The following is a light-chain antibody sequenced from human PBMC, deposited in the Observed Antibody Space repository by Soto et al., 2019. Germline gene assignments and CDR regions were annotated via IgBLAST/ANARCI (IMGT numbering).Light chain of an antibody. CDR1: QSVSSSY. Sequence: EIGLTQSPGTLSLSPGERATLSCRASQSVSSSYLAWYQQKPGQAPRLLIYGASSRATGIPDRFSGSGSGTDFTLTISRLEPEDFAVYYCQQCGSSPITFGQGTRLESK. J-gene: IGKJ5*01. V-gene: IGKV3-20*01. CDR2: GAS. CDR3: QQCGSSPIT.